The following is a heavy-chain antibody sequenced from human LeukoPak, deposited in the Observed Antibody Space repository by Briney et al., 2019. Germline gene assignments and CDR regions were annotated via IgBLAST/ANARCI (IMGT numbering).Heavy chain of an antibody. Sequence: RGSLRLSCAASGFTFSDYYMSWIRQAPGKALEWVSYVSSGSSTIYYADSVKGRFTVPRDNGKRSLYLHMNSLRAEDTAVYYCARGFYDYVWGELDYWGQGTLVTVSS. CDR2: VSSGSSTI. CDR3: ARGFYDYVWGELDY. V-gene: IGHV3-11*04. D-gene: IGHD3-16*01. CDR1: GFTFSDYY. J-gene: IGHJ4*02.